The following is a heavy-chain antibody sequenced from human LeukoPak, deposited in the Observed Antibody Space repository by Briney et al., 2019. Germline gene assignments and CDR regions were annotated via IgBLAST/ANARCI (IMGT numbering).Heavy chain of an antibody. J-gene: IGHJ2*01. CDR3: ARMTQQLVYWYFDL. CDR1: GFSLSTSGMC. D-gene: IGHD6-13*01. V-gene: IGHV2-70*01. CDR2: IDWDDDK. Sequence: SGPALVKPTQTLTLTCTFSGFSLSTSGMCVSWIRQPPGKALVWLALIDWDDDKYYSTSLKTRLTISKDTSKNQVVLTMTNMDPVDTATYYCARMTQQLVYWYFDLWGRGTLVTVSS.